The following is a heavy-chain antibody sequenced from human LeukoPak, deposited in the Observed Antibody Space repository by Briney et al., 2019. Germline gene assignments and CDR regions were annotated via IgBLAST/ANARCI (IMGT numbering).Heavy chain of an antibody. Sequence: ASVKVSCKASGYTFTGHYMPLVRQAPGQGLEWMGWINPNSGGTNYAPKFQGRVTMTRDTSISTAYMELSRLTSDDTAVYYCATLAAVAGPFWGQGTLVTVSS. CDR2: INPNSGGT. J-gene: IGHJ4*02. CDR1: GYTFTGHY. V-gene: IGHV1-2*02. D-gene: IGHD6-19*01. CDR3: ATLAAVAGPF.